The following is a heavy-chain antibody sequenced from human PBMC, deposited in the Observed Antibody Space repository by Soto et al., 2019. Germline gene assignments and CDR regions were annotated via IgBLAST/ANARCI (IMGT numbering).Heavy chain of an antibody. D-gene: IGHD7-27*01. V-gene: IGHV4-4*02. CDR3: ARGPAGDKVDY. J-gene: IGHJ4*02. CDR1: GGSISSSNC. CDR2: VYNIGST. Sequence: ASETLSLTCAVSGGSISSSNCWSWVRQPPGKGLEWIGHVYNIGSTNNNPSLTSRVTISVDTSKNQFSLRLSFVTAADTAVYYCARGPAGDKVDYWGQGTLVTVSS.